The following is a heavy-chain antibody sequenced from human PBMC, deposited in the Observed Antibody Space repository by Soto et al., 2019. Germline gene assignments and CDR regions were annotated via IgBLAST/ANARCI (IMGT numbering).Heavy chain of an antibody. V-gene: IGHV4-39*01. Sequence: SETLSLTCTVSGGSISSGSYYWGWIRQPPGKGLEWIGSIYYGGSTYYNPSLKSRVTISVDTSKNQFSLKLSSVTAADTAVYYCVRQDYGSGSQNSFDPWGQGTLVTVS. CDR3: VRQDYGSGSQNSFDP. CDR1: GGSISSGSYY. D-gene: IGHD3-10*01. J-gene: IGHJ5*02. CDR2: IYYGGST.